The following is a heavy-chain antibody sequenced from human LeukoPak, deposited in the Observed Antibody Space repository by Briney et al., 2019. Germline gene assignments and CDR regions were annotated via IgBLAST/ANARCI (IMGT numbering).Heavy chain of an antibody. D-gene: IGHD3-22*01. Sequence: GGSLRLSCAASGFTFSDYYMSWIRQAPGKGLEWVSYISSSGSTIYYADSVKGRFTISRDNAKNSLYLQMNSLRAEDTAVYYCASNSLDYYYDSSGTPNYWGQGTLVTVSS. CDR2: ISSSGSTI. CDR3: ASNSLDYYYDSSGTPNY. CDR1: GFTFSDYY. V-gene: IGHV3-11*01. J-gene: IGHJ4*02.